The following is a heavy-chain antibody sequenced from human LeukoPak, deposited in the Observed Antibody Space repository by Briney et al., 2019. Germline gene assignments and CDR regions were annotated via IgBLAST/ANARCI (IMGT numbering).Heavy chain of an antibody. CDR3: AHTLRSSSSWYHYYYGMDV. D-gene: IGHD6-13*01. J-gene: IGHJ6*02. CDR1: GGSISSSSYY. CDR2: IYYSGST. Sequence: PSETLSLTCIVSGGSISSSSYYWGRIRQPPGKGLEWIGSIYYSGSTYYNPSLKSRVTISVDTSKNQFSLKLSSVTAADTAVYYCAHTLRSSSSWYHYYYGMDVWGQGTTVTVSS. V-gene: IGHV4-39*01.